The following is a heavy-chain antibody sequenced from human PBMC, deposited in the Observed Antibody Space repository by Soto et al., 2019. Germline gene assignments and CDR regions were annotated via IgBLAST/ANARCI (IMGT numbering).Heavy chain of an antibody. CDR2: IYYSGST. D-gene: IGHD6-13*01. J-gene: IGHJ6*02. Sequence: SETLSLTCTVSGGSISSYYWSWIRQPPGKGLEWIGYIYYSGSTNYNPSLKSRVTISVDTSKNQFSLKLSSVTAADTAVYYCARVNPYSRRSYYYYGMDVWGQGTTVTVYS. V-gene: IGHV4-59*01. CDR1: GGSISSYY. CDR3: ARVNPYSRRSYYYYGMDV.